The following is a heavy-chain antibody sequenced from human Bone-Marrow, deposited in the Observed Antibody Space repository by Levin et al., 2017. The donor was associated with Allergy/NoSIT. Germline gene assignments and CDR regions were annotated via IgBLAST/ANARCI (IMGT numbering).Heavy chain of an antibody. Sequence: PSETLSLTCTVSGGSITGSSYYWGWVRQPPGKGLEWIGIIYYTGTTYYSPSLKSRVTMSVDKSKNQFSLKLTSVTAADTAVYYCARPPIEAAGPYYFDYWGQGTLVTVSS. J-gene: IGHJ4*02. D-gene: IGHD6-13*01. CDR1: GGSITGSSYY. CDR2: IYYTGTT. V-gene: IGHV4-39*01. CDR3: ARPPIEAAGPYYFDY.